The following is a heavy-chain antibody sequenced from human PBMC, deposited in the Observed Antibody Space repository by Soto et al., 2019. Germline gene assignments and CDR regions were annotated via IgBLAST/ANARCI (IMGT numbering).Heavy chain of an antibody. CDR1: GGIFNRYS. CDR2: IIPLFGIT. V-gene: IGHV1-69*02. D-gene: IGHD2-2*01. Sequence: QVQLVQSGAEVKKPGSSVKVSCKASGGIFNRYSVSWVRQAPGQGLEWMGRIIPLFGITNYAQKFQGRVMITADKSTKTAYMEVNGLRSEDTALYSCATFYGGDCTTTTCYGDFDYWGQGTLVTVTS. CDR3: ATFYGGDCTTTTCYGDFDY. J-gene: IGHJ4*02.